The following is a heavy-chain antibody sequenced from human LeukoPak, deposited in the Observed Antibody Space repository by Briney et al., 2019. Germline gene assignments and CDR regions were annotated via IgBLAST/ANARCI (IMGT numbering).Heavy chain of an antibody. CDR3: ASRLKSLSGYYAFDI. Sequence: SETLSLTCTVSGGSISSYYWSWIRQPPGKGLEWIGYIYYSGSTNYNPSLKSRVTISVDTSKNQFSLRLSSVTAADTAVYYCASRLKSLSGYYAFDIWGQGTMVTVSS. CDR1: GGSISSYY. V-gene: IGHV4-59*12. CDR2: IYYSGST. D-gene: IGHD3-22*01. J-gene: IGHJ3*02.